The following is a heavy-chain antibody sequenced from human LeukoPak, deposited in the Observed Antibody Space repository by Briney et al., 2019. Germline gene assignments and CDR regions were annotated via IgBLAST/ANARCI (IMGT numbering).Heavy chain of an antibody. V-gene: IGHV1-46*01. CDR3: ASPPYYDGSGYWSGFDY. D-gene: IGHD3-22*01. Sequence: GASVKVSCKASGYTFTSYFMHWMRQAPGQGPEWMGIINPRGGSTDYSQKFQDRVTITADESTSTAYMELSSLRSEDTAVYYCASPPYYDGSGYWSGFDYWGQGTLVTVSS. J-gene: IGHJ4*02. CDR2: INPRGGST. CDR1: GYTFTSYF.